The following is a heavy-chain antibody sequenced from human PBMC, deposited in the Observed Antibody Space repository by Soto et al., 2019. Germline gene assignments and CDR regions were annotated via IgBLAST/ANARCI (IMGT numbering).Heavy chain of an antibody. CDR2: ISGGGETT. D-gene: IGHD3-10*01. V-gene: IGHV3-23*01. CDR3: AFNSGSGSYYFDY. CDR1: GFTFSSYA. Sequence: EVQLLESGGGLVQPGGSLRLSCAASGFTFSSYAMWWVRQAPGKGLECVSAISGGGETTYYEDSVKGRFTISRDNSKNTLYLQMTSLRAEDTAVDYCAFNSGSGSYYFDYWGQGTLVTVSS. J-gene: IGHJ4*02.